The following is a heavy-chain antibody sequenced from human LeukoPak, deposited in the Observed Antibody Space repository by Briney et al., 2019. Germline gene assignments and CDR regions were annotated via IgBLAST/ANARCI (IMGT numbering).Heavy chain of an antibody. CDR2: IKPGGNEK. Sequence: GGSLRLSCAAPGFTFSSYWMTWVRQGPGKGLEWVANIKPGGNEKYYVDSVKGRFTISRDNVKNSLYLQMNSLRAEDTAVYYCAIIPRAAAGPSARSPFHYWGQGTLVTVSS. D-gene: IGHD6-13*01. CDR1: GFTFSSYW. V-gene: IGHV3-7*01. CDR3: AIIPRAAAGPSARSPFHY. J-gene: IGHJ4*02.